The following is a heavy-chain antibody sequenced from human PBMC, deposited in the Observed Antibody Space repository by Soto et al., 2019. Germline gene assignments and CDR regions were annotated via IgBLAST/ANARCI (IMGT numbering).Heavy chain of an antibody. D-gene: IGHD1-26*01. CDR3: AKGLSGSLRTALDY. J-gene: IGHJ4*02. CDR2: ISGSGGST. Sequence: EVQLLESGGGLVQPGGSPRLSCAASGFTFSSYAMSWVRQAPGKGLEWVSAISGSGGSTYYADSVKGRFTISRDNSKNTLYLQMNSLRAEDTAVYYCAKGLSGSLRTALDYWGQGTLVTVSS. V-gene: IGHV3-23*01. CDR1: GFTFSSYA.